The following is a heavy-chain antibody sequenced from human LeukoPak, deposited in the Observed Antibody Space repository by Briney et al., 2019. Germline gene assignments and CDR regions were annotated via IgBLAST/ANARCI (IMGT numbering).Heavy chain of an antibody. CDR1: GYPFTNYY. CDR2: INPNSGGT. CDR3: ARDIGIAAAGTPYYYYGMDV. D-gene: IGHD6-13*01. J-gene: IGHJ6*02. V-gene: IGHV1-2*02. Sequence: ASVKVSCKASGYPFTNYYMHWVRQAPGQGLEWMGWINPNSGGTNYAQKFQGRVTMTRDTSISTAYMELSRLRSDDTAVYYCARDIGIAAAGTPYYYYGMDVWGQGTTVTVSS.